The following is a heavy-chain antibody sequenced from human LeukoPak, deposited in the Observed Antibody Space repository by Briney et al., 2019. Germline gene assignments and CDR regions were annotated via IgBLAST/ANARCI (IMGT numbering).Heavy chain of an antibody. J-gene: IGHJ4*02. Sequence: ASVKVSLTASGYTFTGYYMRWVRQAPGQGLEWLGWINPNSGGTNYAQNFQGRVTMTRDTSISTAYMELSRLRSDDTAVYYCARDKSWHYWGQGTLVTVSS. V-gene: IGHV1-2*02. CDR1: GYTFTGYY. CDR3: ARDKSWHY. CDR2: INPNSGGT.